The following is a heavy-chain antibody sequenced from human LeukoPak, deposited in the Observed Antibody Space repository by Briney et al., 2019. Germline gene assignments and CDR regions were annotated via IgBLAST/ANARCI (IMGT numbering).Heavy chain of an antibody. J-gene: IGHJ4*02. D-gene: IGHD2-2*02. V-gene: IGHV4-30-4*08. CDR2: IYYSGST. CDR1: GGSISSGDYY. CDR3: ARHCSSTSCYSGLDY. Sequence: SETLSLTCTVSGGSISSGDYYWSWIRQPPGKGLEWIGYIYYSGSTYYNPSLKSRVTISVDTSKNQSSLKLSSVTAADTAVYYCARHCSSTSCYSGLDYWGQGTLVTVSS.